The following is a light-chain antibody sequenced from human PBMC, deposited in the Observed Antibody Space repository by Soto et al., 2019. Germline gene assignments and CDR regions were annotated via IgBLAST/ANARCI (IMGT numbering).Light chain of an antibody. CDR3: QQYYSYPQT. Sequence: IQMTQSPSSLSASPGDRVTITCRASQGISSYLAWYQQKPGKAPKLLIYAASTLQSGVPSRFSGSGSGTDFTLTISCLQSEDFATYYCQQYYSYPQTFGQGTKVDI. V-gene: IGKV1-8*01. J-gene: IGKJ1*01. CDR2: AAS. CDR1: QGISSY.